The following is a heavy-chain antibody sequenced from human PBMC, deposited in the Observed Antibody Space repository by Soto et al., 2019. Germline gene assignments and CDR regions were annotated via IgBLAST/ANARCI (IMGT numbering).Heavy chain of an antibody. CDR1: GYTFTNND. V-gene: IGHV1-8*01. Sequence: ASVKVSCKASGYTFTNNDVTWVRQATGQGLEWMGWVNPGSGDTGYAQKFQGRVTMTRNISIATAYMELSSLRSEDTAIYYCARMASFGSLNWFDPWVQGTLVTVSS. CDR2: VNPGSGDT. CDR3: ARMASFGSLNWFDP. D-gene: IGHD5-18*01. J-gene: IGHJ5*02.